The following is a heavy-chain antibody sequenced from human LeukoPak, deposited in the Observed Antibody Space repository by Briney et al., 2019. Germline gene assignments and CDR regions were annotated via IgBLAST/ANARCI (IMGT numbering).Heavy chain of an antibody. CDR1: GYTFTSYG. D-gene: IGHD3-22*01. CDR2: ISAYNGNT. CDR3: AREQEPNYYYDSSGEGH. J-gene: IGHJ4*02. Sequence: ASVKVSCKASGYTFTSYGISWVRQAPGQGLEWMGWISAYNGNTNYAQKLQGRVTMTTDTSTSTAYMELRSLRSDDTAVYYCAREQEPNYYYDSSGEGHWGQGTLDTVSS. V-gene: IGHV1-18*01.